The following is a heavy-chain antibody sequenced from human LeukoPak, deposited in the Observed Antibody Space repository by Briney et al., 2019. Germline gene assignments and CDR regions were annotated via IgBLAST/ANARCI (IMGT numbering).Heavy chain of an antibody. D-gene: IGHD6-6*01. CDR3: ARESGSSPEKFDY. J-gene: IGHJ4*02. CDR2: INPNSGGT. Sequence: ASVKVSCKASGYTFTGYYMHWVRQAPGQGLEWMGWINPNSGGTNYAQKFQGWVTMTRDTSISTAYMELSRLRSDDTAVYYCARESGSSPEKFDYWGQGTLVTVSS. V-gene: IGHV1-2*04. CDR1: GYTFTGYY.